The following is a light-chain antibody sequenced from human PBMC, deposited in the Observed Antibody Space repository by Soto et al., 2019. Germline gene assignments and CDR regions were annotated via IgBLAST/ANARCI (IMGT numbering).Light chain of an antibody. Sequence: QSALTQPASVSGSPGQSITISCTGTSSDVGGYNYVSWYQQHPGKAPKLMICDVNNRPSGVSNRFSGSKSGNTASLTISGLQAEDEADYYCSSYTSSSTPVVFGGGTKLTVL. V-gene: IGLV2-14*01. CDR3: SSYTSSSTPVV. J-gene: IGLJ2*01. CDR1: SSDVGGYNY. CDR2: DVN.